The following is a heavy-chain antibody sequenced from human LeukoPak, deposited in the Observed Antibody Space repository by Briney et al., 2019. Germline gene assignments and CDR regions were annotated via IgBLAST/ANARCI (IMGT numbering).Heavy chain of an antibody. J-gene: IGHJ4*02. CDR1: GHTFTSYW. CDR3: ARSSTIAVAEIYFDY. V-gene: IGHV5-51*01. D-gene: IGHD6-19*01. CDR2: IYPGDSDT. Sequence: GESLKISCKGSGHTFTSYWIGWVRQMPGKGLEWMGIIYPGDSDTRYSPSFQGQVTISAASSINTAYLQWTSLKASDTAMYYCARSSTIAVAEIYFDYWGQGTLVTVSS.